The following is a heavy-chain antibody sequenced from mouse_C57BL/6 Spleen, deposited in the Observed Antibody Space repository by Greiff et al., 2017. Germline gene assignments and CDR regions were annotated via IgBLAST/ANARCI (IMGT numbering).Heavy chain of an antibody. CDR1: GYTFTDYY. CDR2: IYPGCGNT. D-gene: IGHD3-2*02. J-gene: IGHJ3*01. CDR3: ARDISGYVRFAY. Sequence: QVQLQQSGAELVRPGASVKLSCKASGYTFTDYYINWVKQRPGQGLEWIARIYPGCGNTYYNEQFKGKATLTAEQSSSPAYMQLSRLTSEDSAVXFCARDISGYVRFAYWGQGTLVTVSA. V-gene: IGHV1-76*01.